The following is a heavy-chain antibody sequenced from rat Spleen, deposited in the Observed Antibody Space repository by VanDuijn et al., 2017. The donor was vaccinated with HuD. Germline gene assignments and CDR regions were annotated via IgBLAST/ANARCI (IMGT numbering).Heavy chain of an antibody. V-gene: IGHV5-62*01. J-gene: IGHJ4*01. Sequence: VQVVESGGGLVQPGKSLKLSCSASGFTFSSYGMHWIRQAPGKGLDWVAYISSSSGTVYAEAVKGRFTISRDNAKNTLYLKLNSLKSEDTAIYYCAMYTTDYVMDAWGQGASVTVSS. CDR3: AMYTTDYVMDA. CDR1: GFTFSSYG. D-gene: IGHD1-6*01. CDR2: ISSSSGT.